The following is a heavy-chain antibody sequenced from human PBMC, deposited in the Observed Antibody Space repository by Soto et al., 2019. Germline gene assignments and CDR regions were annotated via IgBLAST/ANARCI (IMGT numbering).Heavy chain of an antibody. V-gene: IGHV5-10-1*01. Sequence: GESLKISCKGSGYSVTSYWISWVRQMPGKGLEWMGRIDPSDSYTNYSPSFQGHVTISADKSISTAYLQWSSLKASDTAMYYCAIRQSIAAAMAFDPWGQGTLVTVSS. CDR3: AIRQSIAAAMAFDP. CDR1: GYSVTSYW. J-gene: IGHJ5*02. CDR2: IDPSDSYT. D-gene: IGHD6-13*01.